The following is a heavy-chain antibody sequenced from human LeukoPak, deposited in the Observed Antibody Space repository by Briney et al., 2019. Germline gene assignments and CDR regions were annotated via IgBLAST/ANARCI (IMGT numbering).Heavy chain of an antibody. V-gene: IGHV3-23*01. CDR1: GFTFSSYA. J-gene: IGHJ4*02. CDR3: ANGLNVPDY. D-gene: IGHD3/OR15-3a*01. CDR2: ISDSGSST. Sequence: GGSLRLSCAASGFTFSSYAMSWVRQAPGKGLEWVSSISDSGSSTSYPDSVQGRFTISRDNSKNTVFLQMNSLRAEDTAIYYCANGLNVPDYWGQGTLVTVSS.